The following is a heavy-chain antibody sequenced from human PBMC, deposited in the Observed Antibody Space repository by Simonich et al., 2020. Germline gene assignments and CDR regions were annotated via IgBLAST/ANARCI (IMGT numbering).Heavy chain of an antibody. J-gene: IGHJ3*02. CDR1: GYTFTGYY. CDR3: ARDTVLGYCSSTSCYDAFDI. D-gene: IGHD2-2*01. CDR2: RNPHRGGT. V-gene: IGHV1-2*02. Sequence: QVQLVQSGAEVKKPGASVKVSCKASGYTFTGYYMHWVRQAPGQGLEWMGGRNPHRGGTNSAKKFQGRGTMTRDTSISTAYMGLSRLRSDDTAVYYCARDTVLGYCSSTSCYDAFDIWGQGTMVTVSS.